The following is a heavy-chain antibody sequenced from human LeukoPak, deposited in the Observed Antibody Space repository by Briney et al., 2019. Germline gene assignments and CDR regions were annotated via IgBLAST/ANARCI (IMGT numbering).Heavy chain of an antibody. CDR1: GYTFTSYG. V-gene: IGHV1-18*01. D-gene: IGHD2-15*01. CDR3: ARDFFHGHCGGLSCFLLDY. CDR2: ISANNGNT. J-gene: IGHJ4*02. Sequence: GASVKVSCKASGYTFTSYGISWVRQAPGQGLEWMGWISANNGNTNYAQKFQGRVTMTTDTSTGTAYMEWRSLRSDDTAVYYCARDFFHGHCGGLSCFLLDYWGQGSLVAVSS.